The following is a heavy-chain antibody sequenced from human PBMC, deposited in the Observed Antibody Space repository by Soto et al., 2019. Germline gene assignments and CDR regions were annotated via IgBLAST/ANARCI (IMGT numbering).Heavy chain of an antibody. V-gene: IGHV1-69*13. D-gene: IGHD4-17*01. CDR2: IIPIFGTA. CDR1: GGTFSSYA. Sequence: ASVKVSCKASGGTFSSYAISWVRQAPGQGLEWMGGIIPIFGTANYAQKFQGRVTITADESTSTAYMELSSLRSEDTAVYYCASSYGDYGYYYVMAVWGQGTTVTVSS. CDR3: ASSYGDYGYYYVMAV. J-gene: IGHJ6*02.